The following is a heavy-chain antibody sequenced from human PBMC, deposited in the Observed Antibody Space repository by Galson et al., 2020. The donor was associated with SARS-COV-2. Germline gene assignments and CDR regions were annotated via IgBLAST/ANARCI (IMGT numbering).Heavy chain of an antibody. CDR1: GGSISSGGYY. CDR3: ARARITMIVVVSHFDY. CDR2: IHYSGST. V-gene: IGHV4-31*03. Sequence: SETLSLTCTVYGGSISSGGYYWSWIRQHPGKGLEWIGYIHYSGSTYYNPSLKSRVTISVDTSKNQFSLKLSSVTAADTAVYYCARARITMIVVVSHFDYWGQGTLVTVSS. J-gene: IGHJ4*02. D-gene: IGHD3-22*01.